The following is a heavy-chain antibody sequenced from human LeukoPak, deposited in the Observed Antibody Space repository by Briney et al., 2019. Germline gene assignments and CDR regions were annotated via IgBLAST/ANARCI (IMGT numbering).Heavy chain of an antibody. CDR3: ARADQMATIYFDY. J-gene: IGHJ4*02. V-gene: IGHV1-18*01. D-gene: IGHD5-24*01. CDR2: ISAYNGNT. Sequence: ASVKVSCKASGYTFSTYGISWVRQAPGQGLEWMGWISAYNGNTNYAQKLQGRVTLTTDTSTSTAYMELRNLRSDDTAVYYCARADQMATIYFDYWGRGTLVTVSS. CDR1: GYTFSTYG.